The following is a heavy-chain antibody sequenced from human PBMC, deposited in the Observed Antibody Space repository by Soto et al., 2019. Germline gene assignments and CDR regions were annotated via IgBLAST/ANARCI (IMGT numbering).Heavy chain of an antibody. CDR2: ISSSSSYI. CDR1: GFTFSSYS. J-gene: IGHJ4*02. D-gene: IGHD6-13*01. CDR3: ARGVIAAAAPFDY. Sequence: EVQLVESGGGLVKPGGSLRLSCAASGFTFSSYSMNWVRQAPGKGLEWVSSISSSSSYIYYADSLKGRFTISRDNAKNSLYLQMNSLRAEDTAVYYCARGVIAAAAPFDYWGQGTLVTVSS. V-gene: IGHV3-21*01.